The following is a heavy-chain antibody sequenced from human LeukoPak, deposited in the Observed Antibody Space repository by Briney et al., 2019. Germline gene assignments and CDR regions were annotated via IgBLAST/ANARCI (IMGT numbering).Heavy chain of an antibody. CDR1: GFTFSSYE. V-gene: IGHV3-23*01. J-gene: IGHJ4*02. CDR2: LSVSGGST. CDR3: AKDPVADYYDRSGPPYYFDY. D-gene: IGHD3-22*01. Sequence: GGSLRLSCAASGFTFSSYEMSWVRQAPGKGLEWVSGLSVSGGSTYYADSVKGRFTISRDNSKNTLYLQMNRLRAEDTAVYYCAKDPVADYYDRSGPPYYFDYWGQGTLVTVSS.